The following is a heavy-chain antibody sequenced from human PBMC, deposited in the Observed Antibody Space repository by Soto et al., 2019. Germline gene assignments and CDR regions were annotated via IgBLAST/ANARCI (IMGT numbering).Heavy chain of an antibody. Sequence: SQTLSLTCAISGDSVSSNSAAWNWIRQSPSRGLEWLGRTYYRSKWYNDYAVSVKSRITINSDRSKNQFSLQLNSVTPAVTAVYSCARGHQLRHYYYMDVCGKRRTAPVSS. CDR3: ARGHQLRHYYYMDV. V-gene: IGHV6-1*01. D-gene: IGHD2-2*01. CDR2: TYYRSKWYN. J-gene: IGHJ6*03. CDR1: GDSVSSNSAA.